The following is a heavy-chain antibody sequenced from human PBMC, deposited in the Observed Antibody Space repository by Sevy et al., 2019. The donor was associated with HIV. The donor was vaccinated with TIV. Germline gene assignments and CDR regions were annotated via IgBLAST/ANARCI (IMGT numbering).Heavy chain of an antibody. J-gene: IGHJ6*03. V-gene: IGHV1-46*01. D-gene: IGHD6-13*01. CDR2: SNPSGGYT. CDR1: GYTLTSHY. CDR3: ARLAAASGLDYMDV. Sequence: ASVKVSCKASGYTLTSHYMHWVRQAPGQGLEWMGISNPSGGYTRYAQKFQGRVIMTRDTSTSTAYMELSSLRSDDTAGYYCARLAAASGLDYMDVWGKGTTVTVSS.